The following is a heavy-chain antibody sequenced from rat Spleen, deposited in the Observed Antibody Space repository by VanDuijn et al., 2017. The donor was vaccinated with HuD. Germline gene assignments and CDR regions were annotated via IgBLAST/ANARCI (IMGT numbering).Heavy chain of an antibody. V-gene: IGHV5S23*01. CDR2: ISTGGANT. D-gene: IGHD1-2*01. CDR1: GFTFSNYD. Sequence: EVQLVESGGGLVQPGRSLKLSCAASGFTFSNYDMAWVRQAPTKGLEWVASISTGGANTYYRDSVKGRFTISRDNAKSTLYLQMDSRRSEDTDTYCCASYFYSSYIPFAYWGQGTLVTVSS. J-gene: IGHJ3*01. CDR3: ASYFYSSYIPFAY.